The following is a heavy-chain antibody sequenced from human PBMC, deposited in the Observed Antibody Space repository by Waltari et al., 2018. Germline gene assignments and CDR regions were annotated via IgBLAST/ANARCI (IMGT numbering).Heavy chain of an antibody. Sequence: EVQLVESGGGLVQPDRSLRLPCAASGFTVDDYAMPWVRQAPGKGLEWVSGISWNSGSIGYADSVKGRFTISRDNAKNSLYLQMNSLRAEDTALYYCAREVDGYNFDYWGQGTLVTVSS. CDR1: GFTVDDYA. D-gene: IGHD5-12*01. CDR3: AREVDGYNFDY. J-gene: IGHJ4*02. CDR2: ISWNSGSI. V-gene: IGHV3-9*01.